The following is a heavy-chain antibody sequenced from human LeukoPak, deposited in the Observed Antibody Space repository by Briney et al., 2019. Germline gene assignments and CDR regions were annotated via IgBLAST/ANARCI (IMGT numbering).Heavy chain of an antibody. V-gene: IGHV4-59*01. CDR3: ARDGLWIQNAFDI. J-gene: IGHJ3*02. Sequence: SETLSLTCTVSGGSISTYYWSWIRQPPGKGLEWIGNIYYSGSTNYNPSLKSRVTISVDTSKNQFSLKLSSVTAADTAVYYCARDGLWIQNAFDIWGQGTMVTVSS. D-gene: IGHD5-18*01. CDR2: IYYSGST. CDR1: GGSISTYY.